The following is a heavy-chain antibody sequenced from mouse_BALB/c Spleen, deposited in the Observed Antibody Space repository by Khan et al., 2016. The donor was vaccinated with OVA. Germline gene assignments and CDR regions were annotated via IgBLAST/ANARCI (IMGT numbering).Heavy chain of an antibody. Sequence: QVQLQQSGAELVKAGASVKMSCKASGYTFTSYWMHWVKQRLGQGLEWFAETNPTNGRPYYNDKFKSKSTLTVDKSSSTAYMLLSGPTFEDSAVYYWARIKKIVATYFDYWGRGTNLTVSS. CDR1: GYTFTSYW. J-gene: IGHJ2*01. V-gene: IGHV1S81*02. CDR2: TNPTNGRP. D-gene: IGHD1-1*01. CDR3: ARIKKIVATYFDY.